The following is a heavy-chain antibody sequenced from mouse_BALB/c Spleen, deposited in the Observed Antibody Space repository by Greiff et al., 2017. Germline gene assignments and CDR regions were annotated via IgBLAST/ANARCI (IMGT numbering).Heavy chain of an antibody. V-gene: IGHV1-69*01. CDR1: GYTFTDYW. CDR3: ARGDSSGYEGYAMDY. CDR2: IDTSDSYT. Sequence: VKLQQPGAELVMPGASVKMSCKASGYTFTDYWMHWVKQRPGQGLEWIGAIDTSDSYTSYNQKFKGKATLTVDESSSTAYMQLSSLTSEDSAVYYCARGDSSGYEGYAMDYWGQGTSVTVSS. D-gene: IGHD3-2*01. J-gene: IGHJ4*01.